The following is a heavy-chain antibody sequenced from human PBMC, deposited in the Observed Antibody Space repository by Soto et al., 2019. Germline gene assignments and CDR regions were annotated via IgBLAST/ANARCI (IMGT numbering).Heavy chain of an antibody. Sequence: SETLSLTCSVSGDTISSYPWNWIRQPPGKGLEWIGYIYYSGSANYNPSLKSRVTMSVDTSKNQFSLKLSSVTAADTAVYYCARLYGSGSYLYGMDVWGQGTTVTVSS. CDR2: IYYSGSA. V-gene: IGHV4-59*01. CDR3: ARLYGSGSYLYGMDV. D-gene: IGHD3-10*01. CDR1: GDTISSYP. J-gene: IGHJ6*02.